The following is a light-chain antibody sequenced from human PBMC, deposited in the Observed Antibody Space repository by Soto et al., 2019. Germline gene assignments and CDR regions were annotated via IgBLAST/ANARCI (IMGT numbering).Light chain of an antibody. Sequence: IQMTQSPSTLSASVGDRVTITCRASQGVGDWLAWYQQKPGKAPKVLIYKASTLHSGVPSRFSGSGSGTEFTLTISSLQPDDFATYYRQQYDSYSTFGQGTKLEIK. V-gene: IGKV1-5*03. CDR3: QQYDSYST. J-gene: IGKJ2*01. CDR2: KAS. CDR1: QGVGDW.